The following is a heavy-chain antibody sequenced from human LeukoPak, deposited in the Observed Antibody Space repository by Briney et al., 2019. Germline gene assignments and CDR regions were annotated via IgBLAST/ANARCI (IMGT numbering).Heavy chain of an antibody. D-gene: IGHD3-10*01. CDR1: GDSVSSNSAA. Sequence: SQTLSLTCAISGDSVSSNSAAWNWIRQSPSRGLEWLGRTYYRSKWYNDYAVSVKSRITINPDTSKNQFSLQLNSVTPEDTAVYYRARVPYYYGSGSPNWFDPWGQGTLVTVSS. J-gene: IGHJ5*02. V-gene: IGHV6-1*01. CDR3: ARVPYYYGSGSPNWFDP. CDR2: TYYRSKWYN.